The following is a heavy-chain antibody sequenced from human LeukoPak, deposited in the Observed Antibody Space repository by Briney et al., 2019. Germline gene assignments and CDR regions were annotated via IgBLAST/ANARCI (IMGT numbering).Heavy chain of an antibody. CDR1: GYTFTGYY. CDR3: ARENSEQPGYP. J-gene: IGHJ5*02. D-gene: IGHD6-13*01. V-gene: IGHV1-18*04. CDR2: ISAYNGNT. Sequence: ASVKVSCKASGYTFTGYYMHWVRQAPGQGLEWMGWISAYNGNTNYAQKFQGRVTMTTDTSTSTAYMELRSLRSDDTAVYYCARENSEQPGYPWGQGTLVTVSS.